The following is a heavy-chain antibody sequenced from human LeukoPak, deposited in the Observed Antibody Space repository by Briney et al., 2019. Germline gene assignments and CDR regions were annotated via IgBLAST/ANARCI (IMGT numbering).Heavy chain of an antibody. J-gene: IGHJ4*02. D-gene: IGHD6-19*01. CDR2: INHSGST. CDR1: GGSFSGYY. CDR3: ARAAGTISIRFDY. V-gene: IGHV4-34*01. Sequence: SETLSLTCAVYGGSFSGYYWSWIRQPPGKGLEWIGEINHSGSTNYNPSLKSRVTISVDTSKNQFSLKLSSVTAADTAVYYCARAAGTISIRFDYWGQGTLVTVSS.